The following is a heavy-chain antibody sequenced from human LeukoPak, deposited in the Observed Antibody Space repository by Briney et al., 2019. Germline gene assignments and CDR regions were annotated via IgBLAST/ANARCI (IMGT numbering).Heavy chain of an antibody. CDR1: GFTFSTYA. CDR3: AKMYYDFWSGYAN. V-gene: IGHV3-23*01. D-gene: IGHD3-3*01. CDR2: ISGSDGST. Sequence: PGGSLRLSCAASGFTFSTYALSWVRQAPGKGLEWVSAISGSDGSTYYADSVKGRFTISRDNSKNTVSLQMNSLRAEDTAIYYCAKMYYDFWSGYANWGQGTLVTVSS. J-gene: IGHJ4*02.